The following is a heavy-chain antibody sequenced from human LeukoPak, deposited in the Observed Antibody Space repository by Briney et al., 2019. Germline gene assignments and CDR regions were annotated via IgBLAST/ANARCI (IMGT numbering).Heavy chain of an antibody. CDR3: ARFTRHPYCSSTSCSTNWFDP. CDR2: IYYSGST. CDR1: GGSISSYY. J-gene: IGHJ5*02. D-gene: IGHD2-2*02. Sequence: SETLSLTCTVSGGSISSYYWSWIRQPPGKGLEWIGYIYYSGSTNYNPSLKSRVTISADTSKNQFSLKLSSVTAADTAVYYCARFTRHPYCSSTSCSTNWFDPWGQGTLVTVSS. V-gene: IGHV4-59*01.